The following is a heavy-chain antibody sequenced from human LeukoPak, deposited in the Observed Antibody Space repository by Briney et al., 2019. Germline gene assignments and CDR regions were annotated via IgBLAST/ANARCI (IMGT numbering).Heavy chain of an antibody. CDR3: AREVAGGYYGSDY. V-gene: IGHV3-11*01. Sequence: GGSLRLSCTASGFTFGDYAMSWIRQAPGKGLEWVSYISSSGSTIYYADSVKGRFTISRDNAKNSLYLQMNSLRAEDTAVYYCAREVAGGYYGSDYWGQGTLVTVSS. J-gene: IGHJ4*02. CDR2: ISSSGSTI. CDR1: GFTFGDYA. D-gene: IGHD3-10*01.